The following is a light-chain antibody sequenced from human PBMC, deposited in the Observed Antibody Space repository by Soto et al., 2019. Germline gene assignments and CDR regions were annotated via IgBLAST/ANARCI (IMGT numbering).Light chain of an antibody. V-gene: IGLV1-40*01. J-gene: IGLJ1*01. CDR3: QSYDSSLSGVV. CDR2: GNS. Sequence: QSVLTQPRAVSGAPGQRVTISCTGSSSNIGAGYDVHWYQQLPGTAPKLLIYGNSNRPSGVPDRFSGSKSGTSASLAITGLQAEDEADYYCQSYDSSLSGVVFGTWTKLTVL. CDR1: SSNIGAGYD.